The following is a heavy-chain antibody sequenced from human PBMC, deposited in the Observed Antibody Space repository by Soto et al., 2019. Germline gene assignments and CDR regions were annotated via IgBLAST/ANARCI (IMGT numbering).Heavy chain of an antibody. CDR3: GQALVFTGGDGVDI. Sequence: QVRLQEWGPGLVKPSQTLSLKCSVSGGSITTGGRYWSWIRQLPGKGLEWIGDIYYSGNTYYNASLKSRVTISVEAAKNQFSLKLSSVTAADTAVYYCGQALVFTGGDGVDIWGQGRLVTVSS. J-gene: IGHJ3*02. V-gene: IGHV4-31*02. CDR1: GGSITTGGRY. D-gene: IGHD1-1*01. CDR2: IYYSGNT.